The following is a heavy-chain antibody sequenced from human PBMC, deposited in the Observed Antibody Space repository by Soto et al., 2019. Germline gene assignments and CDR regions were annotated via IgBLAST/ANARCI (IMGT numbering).Heavy chain of an antibody. CDR1: GFRFSDHY. J-gene: IGHJ4*02. Sequence: GGSLRLSCAASGFRFSDHYMTWIRQAPGKGLEWVSKISGGGTTTHYADSVKGRFTVSRDNAKNSLYLQMNSLRAEDTAVYYCAGDPYYYGSAFWGQGTLVTVSS. V-gene: IGHV3-11*01. CDR3: AGDPYYYGSAF. CDR2: ISGGGTTT. D-gene: IGHD3-10*01.